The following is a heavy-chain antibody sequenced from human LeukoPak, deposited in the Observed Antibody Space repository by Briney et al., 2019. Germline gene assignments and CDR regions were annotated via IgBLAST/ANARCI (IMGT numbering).Heavy chain of an antibody. Sequence: SQTLSLTCAISGDSVSSDSAAWNWVRQSPSRGLEWLGRTNYRSKWLNDYAVSVKRRITINPDTSQNQFSLQLNSVTPEDTAVYYCARGRWRAFDIWGQGTMVTVSS. CDR2: TNYRSKWLN. J-gene: IGHJ3*02. CDR1: GDSVSSDSAA. V-gene: IGHV6-1*01. CDR3: ARGRWRAFDI. D-gene: IGHD5-24*01.